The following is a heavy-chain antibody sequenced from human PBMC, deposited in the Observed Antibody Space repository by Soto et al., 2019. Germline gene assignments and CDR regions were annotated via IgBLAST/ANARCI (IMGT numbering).Heavy chain of an antibody. Sequence: SVKVSCKASGGTFSSYAISWVRQAPGQGLEWMGGIIPIFGTANYAQKFQGRVTITADESTSTAYMELSSLRSEDTAVYYCASVVVAAMDYYGMDVWGQGTTVTVSS. V-gene: IGHV1-69*13. CDR2: IIPIFGTA. CDR1: GGTFSSYA. D-gene: IGHD2-15*01. J-gene: IGHJ6*02. CDR3: ASVVVAAMDYYGMDV.